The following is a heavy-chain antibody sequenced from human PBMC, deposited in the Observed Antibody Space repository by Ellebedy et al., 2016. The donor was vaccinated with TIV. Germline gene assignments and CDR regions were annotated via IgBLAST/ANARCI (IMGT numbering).Heavy chain of an antibody. J-gene: IGHJ4*02. V-gene: IGHV1-46*01. CDR2: INPSGGST. Sequence: ASVKVSCKASGYTFTSYYMHWVRQAPGQGLEWMGIINPSGGSTSYAQKFQGRVTMTRDTSTSTVYMELSSLRSEDTAVYYCARDRRYYDSSGQPHFDYWGQGTLVTVSS. CDR1: GYTFTSYY. D-gene: IGHD3-22*01. CDR3: ARDRRYYDSSGQPHFDY.